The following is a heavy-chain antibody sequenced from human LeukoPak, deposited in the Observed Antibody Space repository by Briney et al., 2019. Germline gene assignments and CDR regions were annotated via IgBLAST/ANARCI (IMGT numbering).Heavy chain of an antibody. J-gene: IGHJ6*02. CDR1: GYTFTGYY. CDR3: ARGGYSYGAYYYYTMDV. V-gene: IGHV1-2*02. D-gene: IGHD5-18*01. Sequence: GASAKVSCKASGYTFTGYYIHWVRQAPGLGLEWMGWINPNSGGTNYAQKFQGRVTMTRDTSISTAYMELSRLRSDDTAVYHCARGGYSYGAYYYYTMDVWGQGTTVTVSS. CDR2: INPNSGGT.